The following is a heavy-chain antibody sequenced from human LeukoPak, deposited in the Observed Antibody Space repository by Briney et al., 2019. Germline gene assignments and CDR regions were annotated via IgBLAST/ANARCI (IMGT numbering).Heavy chain of an antibody. D-gene: IGHD6-19*01. CDR1: GFTFSSYS. V-gene: IGHV3-48*04. J-gene: IGHJ4*02. Sequence: GGSLRLSCAASGFTFSSYSMNWVRQAPGKGLEWVSYISSSSSTIDYADSVKGRFTISRDNAKNSLYLQMNSLRAEDTSLYYCAKGRGSGLESFDYWGQGTLVTVSS. CDR2: ISSSSSTI. CDR3: AKGRGSGLESFDY.